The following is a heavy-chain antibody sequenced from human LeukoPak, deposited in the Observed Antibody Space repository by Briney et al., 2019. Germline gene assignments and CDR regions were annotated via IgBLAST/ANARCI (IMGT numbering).Heavy chain of an antibody. Sequence: PGGSLRLSCAASGFTLSSHWMSWVRQAPGKGLEWVANIKPDGSEKYYVDSVKGRFTISRDNAKNSLYLQMNSLRAEGTAVYYCARDIYYDSSGYYYWGQGTLVTVSS. CDR3: ARDIYYDSSGYYY. D-gene: IGHD3-22*01. CDR2: IKPDGSEK. CDR1: GFTLSSHW. J-gene: IGHJ4*02. V-gene: IGHV3-7*01.